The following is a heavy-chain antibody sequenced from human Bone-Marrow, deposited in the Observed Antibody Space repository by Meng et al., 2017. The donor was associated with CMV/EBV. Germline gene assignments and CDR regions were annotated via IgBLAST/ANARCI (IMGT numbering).Heavy chain of an antibody. CDR2: IYHSGST. Sequence: GSLRLSCAVSGGSISSSNWWSWVRQPPGKGLEWIGEIYHSGSTNYNPSLKSRVTISVDKSKNQSSLKLSSVTAADTAVYYCARDNSWLRGAFDIWGQGTRVTGSS. D-gene: IGHD5-12*01. J-gene: IGHJ3*02. V-gene: IGHV4-4*02. CDR3: ARDNSWLRGAFDI. CDR1: GGSISSSNW.